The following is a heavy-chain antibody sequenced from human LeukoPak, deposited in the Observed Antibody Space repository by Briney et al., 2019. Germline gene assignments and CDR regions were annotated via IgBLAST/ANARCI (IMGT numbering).Heavy chain of an antibody. CDR2: IYSGGST. V-gene: IGHV3-53*01. Sequence: GGSLRLSCAASGFTFSSNYMSWVRQAPGKGLEWVSVIYSGGSTYYADSLQGRFTISRDNSKNTLHLQMNNVRAEDTALYYCMKLPTMIIVIDTDFEYWGQGAQVTVSS. CDR3: MKLPTMIIVIDTDFEY. J-gene: IGHJ4*02. CDR1: GFTFSSNY. D-gene: IGHD2-21*01.